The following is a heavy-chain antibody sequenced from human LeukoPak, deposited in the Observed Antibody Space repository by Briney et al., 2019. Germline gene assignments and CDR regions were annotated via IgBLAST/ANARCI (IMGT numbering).Heavy chain of an antibody. Sequence: ASVKVSCKASGGTFSSYTINWVRQAPGQGLEWMGGIIPVFGTANYAQKFQGRVTITADESTSTAYMELSSLRSEDTAVYYCARGPVYYYYMDVWGKGTTVTVSS. J-gene: IGHJ6*03. CDR1: GGTFSSYT. CDR2: IIPVFGTA. V-gene: IGHV1-69*13. D-gene: IGHD4-11*01. CDR3: ARGPVYYYYMDV.